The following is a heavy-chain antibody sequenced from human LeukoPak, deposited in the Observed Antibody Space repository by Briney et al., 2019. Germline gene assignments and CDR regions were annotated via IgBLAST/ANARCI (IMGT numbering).Heavy chain of an antibody. J-gene: IGHJ4*02. Sequence: GGSLRLSCAASGFTFSNYWMSWVRQTPGKGLEWVANINQDGSEKYYVDSVKGRFTISRDNAKNSLYLQMNSLRAEDTAVYYCARGARTHDHWGQGTLVTVSS. CDR3: ARGARTHDH. CDR2: INQDGSEK. CDR1: GFTFSNYW. D-gene: IGHD1-14*01. V-gene: IGHV3-7*03.